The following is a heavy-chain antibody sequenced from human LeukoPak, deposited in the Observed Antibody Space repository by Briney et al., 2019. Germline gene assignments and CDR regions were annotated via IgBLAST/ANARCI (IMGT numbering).Heavy chain of an antibody. V-gene: IGHV3-21*01. CDR1: GFTFSSYS. CDR3: ARLGMATIN. J-gene: IGHJ4*02. D-gene: IGHD5-24*01. CDR2: ISSGSGYI. Sequence: GGSLRLSCAASGFTFSSYSMNWARQAPGKGLEWVSSISSGSGYIYYADSVKGRFTISRDNAKNSLYLQMNSLRAEDTAVYYCARLGMATINWGQGTLVTVSS.